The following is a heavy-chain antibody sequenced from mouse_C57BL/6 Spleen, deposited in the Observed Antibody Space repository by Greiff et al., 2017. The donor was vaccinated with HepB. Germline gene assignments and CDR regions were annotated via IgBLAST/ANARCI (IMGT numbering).Heavy chain of an antibody. J-gene: IGHJ1*03. Sequence: QVQLQQPGTELVKPGASVKLSCKASGYPFPSSWMPWVKQRPGQGLGWMGNINPSNGGTNYNEKFKSKATLTVDKSSSTAYMQLSSLTSEDSAVYYCARCGGDGYWGYFDVWGTGTTVTVSS. D-gene: IGHD2-3*01. CDR3: ARCGGDGYWGYFDV. CDR1: GYPFPSSW. CDR2: INPSNGGT. V-gene: IGHV1-53*01.